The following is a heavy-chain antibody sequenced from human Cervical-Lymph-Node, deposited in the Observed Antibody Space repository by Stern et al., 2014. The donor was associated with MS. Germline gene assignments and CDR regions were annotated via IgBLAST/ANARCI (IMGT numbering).Heavy chain of an antibody. J-gene: IGHJ4*02. CDR2: ISAYNGNT. V-gene: IGHV1-18*01. CDR3: ARSGRDYYDSSGYYEGDY. CDR1: GYTFTSYG. Sequence: VQLVESGAEVKKPGASAKVSCKASGYTFTSYGISWVRQAPGPGLEWMGLISAYNGNTNYGQKLQGRVNMNTDTYTRTDYMETRSLRSDDTAVYYCARSGRDYYDSSGYYEGDYWGQGTLVTVSS. D-gene: IGHD3-22*01.